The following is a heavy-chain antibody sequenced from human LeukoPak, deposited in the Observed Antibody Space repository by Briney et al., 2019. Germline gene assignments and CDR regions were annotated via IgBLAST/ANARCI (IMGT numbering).Heavy chain of an antibody. CDR3: ARGSNYYGSGSYYFGRGGPENFDY. Sequence: ASVKVSCKASGYTFTSYAMHWVRQAPGQRLEWMGWINAGNGNTKYSQKFQGRVTTTRDTSASTACMELSSLRSEDTAVYYCARGSNYYGSGSYYFGRGGPENFDYWGQGTLVTVSS. J-gene: IGHJ4*02. D-gene: IGHD3-10*01. V-gene: IGHV1-3*01. CDR2: INAGNGNT. CDR1: GYTFTSYA.